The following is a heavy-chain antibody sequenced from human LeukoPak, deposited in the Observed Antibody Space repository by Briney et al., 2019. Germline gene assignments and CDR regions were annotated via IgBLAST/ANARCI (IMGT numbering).Heavy chain of an antibody. CDR2: IIPIFGTA. J-gene: IGHJ6*03. CDR1: GGTFSSYA. Sequence: GSSVKVSCKASGGTFSSYAISWVRQAPGQGLEWMGGIIPIFGTANYAQKFQGRVTITTDESTSTAYMELSSLRSEDTAVYYCAGASSIGYGDYGHYYYMDVWGKGTTVTVSS. CDR3: AGASSIGYGDYGHYYYMDV. D-gene: IGHD4-17*01. V-gene: IGHV1-69*05.